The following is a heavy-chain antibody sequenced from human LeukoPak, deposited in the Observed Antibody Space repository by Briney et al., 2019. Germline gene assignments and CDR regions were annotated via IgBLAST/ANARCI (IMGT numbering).Heavy chain of an antibody. J-gene: IGHJ4*02. Sequence: GGSLRLSCAASGFTFSDYWMHWVRQAPGKGLEWVSTIYYSGGNTYSADSVKGRFTISRDNAKNTLYLQMNSLRAEDTAVYYCAKDQGQAVVPRRFDYWGQGTLVTVSS. CDR2: IYYSGGNT. V-gene: IGHV3-23*01. D-gene: IGHD2-15*01. CDR1: GFTFSDYW. CDR3: AKDQGQAVVPRRFDY.